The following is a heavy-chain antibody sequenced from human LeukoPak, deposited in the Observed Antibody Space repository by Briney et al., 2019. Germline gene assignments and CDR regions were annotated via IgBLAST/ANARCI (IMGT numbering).Heavy chain of an antibody. J-gene: IGHJ4*02. CDR3: ARHDSYIPW. Sequence: GGSLRLSCAASGFKFTDYAMSWVRQAPGKGLQWVSGISNSGGSSYYTDSVKGRFAISRDNSKNTVVLEMNNLRVEDTAVYFCARHDSYIPWWGQGSLVTVCS. CDR2: ISNSGGSS. CDR1: GFKFTDYA. D-gene: IGHD5-18*01. V-gene: IGHV3-23*01.